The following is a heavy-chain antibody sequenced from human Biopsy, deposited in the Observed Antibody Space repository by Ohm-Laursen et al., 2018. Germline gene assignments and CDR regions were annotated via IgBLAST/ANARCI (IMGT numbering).Heavy chain of an antibody. V-gene: IGHV4-31*03. CDR3: ARTPLWDGGGYDSPHFDS. J-gene: IGHJ5*01. CDR2: VFDSGST. D-gene: IGHD3-22*01. Sequence: TLSLTCSASGGSMSSGAYNWNWVRQHPGKGLEWLGYVFDSGSTYYSPSLEGRLTISIDTPKNQSSLKLTSVTAADTAVYYCARTPLWDGGGYDSPHFDSWGQGTLVTVSS. CDR1: GGSMSSGAYN.